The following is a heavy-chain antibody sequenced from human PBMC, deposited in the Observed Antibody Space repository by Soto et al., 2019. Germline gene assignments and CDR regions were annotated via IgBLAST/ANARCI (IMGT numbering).Heavy chain of an antibody. V-gene: IGHV3-7*05. CDR3: ARDKISVVAATASPYYYYGMDV. J-gene: IGHJ6*02. Sequence: GGSLRLSCAASGFTFSSYWMSWVRQAPGKGLEWVANIKQDGSEKYYVDSVKGRFTISRDNAKNSLYLQMNSLRAEDTAVYYCARDKISVVAATASPYYYYGMDVWGQGTTVTVSS. CDR2: IKQDGSEK. CDR1: GFTFSSYW. D-gene: IGHD2-15*01.